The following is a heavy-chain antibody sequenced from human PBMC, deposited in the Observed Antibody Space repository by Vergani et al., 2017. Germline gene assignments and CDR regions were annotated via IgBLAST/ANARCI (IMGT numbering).Heavy chain of an antibody. CDR1: GFTFSTYA. D-gene: IGHD4-23*01. J-gene: IGHJ3*02. CDR3: ARDRSNVYGGSSGDAFHI. V-gene: IGHV3-30*04. Sequence: QVQLVESGGGVVQPGRSLRLSCAAPGFTFSTYAMHWVRQAPGKGLEWVAVISHDGSHKYYADSVKGRFTISRDNSKNTLYLQMNSLRAEDTAVYNCARDRSNVYGGSSGDAFHIWGQGTMVTVSS. CDR2: ISHDGSHK.